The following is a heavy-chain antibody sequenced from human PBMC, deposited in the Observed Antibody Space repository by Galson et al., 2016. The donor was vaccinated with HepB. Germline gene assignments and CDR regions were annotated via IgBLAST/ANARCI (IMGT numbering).Heavy chain of an antibody. D-gene: IGHD6-13*01. J-gene: IGHJ5*02. Sequence: SLRLSCAASGFTFSSYAMPWVRQAPGKGLEWVALISFDGSDKYYADSVRGRFTISRDNSKSTLYLQMNSLRVEDTAVYYCARQAASGRRGWFDPWGQGTLVTVSS. CDR1: GFTFSSYA. V-gene: IGHV3-30*04. CDR3: ARQAASGRRGWFDP. CDR2: ISFDGSDK.